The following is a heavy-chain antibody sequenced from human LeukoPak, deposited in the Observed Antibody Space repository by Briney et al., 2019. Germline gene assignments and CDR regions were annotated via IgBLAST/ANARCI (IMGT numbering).Heavy chain of an antibody. CDR2: IIPIFGTA. J-gene: IGHJ6*03. V-gene: IGHV1-69*05. D-gene: IGHD2-2*01. CDR1: GGTFSSYA. Sequence: APVKVSCKASGGTFSSYAISWVRQAPGQGLEWMGGIIPIFGTANHAQKFQGRVTITTDESTSTAYMELSSLRSEDTAVYYCARDRTRYCSSTSCLYMDVGGKGTTVTVSS. CDR3: ARDRTRYCSSTSCLYMDV.